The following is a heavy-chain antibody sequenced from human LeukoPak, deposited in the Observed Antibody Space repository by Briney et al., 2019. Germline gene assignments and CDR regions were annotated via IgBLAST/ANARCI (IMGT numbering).Heavy chain of an antibody. D-gene: IGHD2-2*01. J-gene: IGHJ4*02. CDR2: INPNTGRT. CDR1: GYTFADYY. V-gene: IGHV1-2*02. Sequence: ASVKVSCKASGYTFADYYMHWVRQAPGQGLEWMGLINPNTGRTNYAQKFQGRVTMTRDTSITTAYMELSRLRSDDTAVYYCARRPIVGVPAPIDYWGQGNLVTVSS. CDR3: ARRPIVGVPAPIDY.